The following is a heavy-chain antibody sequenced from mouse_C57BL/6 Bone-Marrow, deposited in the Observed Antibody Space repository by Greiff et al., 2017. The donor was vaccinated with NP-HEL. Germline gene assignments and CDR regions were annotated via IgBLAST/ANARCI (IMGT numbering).Heavy chain of an antibody. D-gene: IGHD2-3*01. CDR3: ARIYDGYYVGFAY. CDR1: GFSLSTFGMG. V-gene: IGHV8-8*01. CDR2: ILWDDDK. J-gene: IGHJ3*01. Sequence: QVTLKVSGPGILQPSQTLSLTCSFSGFSLSTFGMGVGWIRQPSGKGLEWLAHILWDDDKYYNPALKSRLTIAKDTSKNRVFLKIANVDTADTATDYCARIYDGYYVGFAYWGQGTLVTVSA.